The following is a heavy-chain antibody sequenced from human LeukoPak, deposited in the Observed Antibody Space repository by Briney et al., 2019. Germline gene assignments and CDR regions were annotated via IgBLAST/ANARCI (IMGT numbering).Heavy chain of an antibody. J-gene: IGHJ4*02. Sequence: PGGSLRLSCAASGFTFSSYAMSWVRRAPGKGLGGVRVFSGGGGSTYSADSVKGRFTISRDNSKNTLYLQMNSLRAEDTAVYFCAKSQDGGRLFHFDYWGQGTLGTVSS. D-gene: IGHD1-26*01. CDR2: FSGGGGST. CDR3: AKSQDGGRLFHFDY. CDR1: GFTFSSYA. V-gene: IGHV3-23*01.